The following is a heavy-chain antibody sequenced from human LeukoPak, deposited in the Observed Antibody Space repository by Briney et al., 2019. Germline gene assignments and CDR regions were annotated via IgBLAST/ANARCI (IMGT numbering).Heavy chain of an antibody. J-gene: IGHJ4*02. CDR1: GFTFSDYD. V-gene: IGHV3-13*01. CDR3: ARVAKERVGGVYYFDY. Sequence: GGSLRLSCAASGFTFSDYDMHWVRQATGRGLEWVSSIGTAGDTYYTGSVKGRFTISRENAKNSLYLQMNSLRAGDTAVYYCARVAKERVGGVYYFDYWGQGTLVTVSS. D-gene: IGHD1-1*01. CDR2: IGTAGDT.